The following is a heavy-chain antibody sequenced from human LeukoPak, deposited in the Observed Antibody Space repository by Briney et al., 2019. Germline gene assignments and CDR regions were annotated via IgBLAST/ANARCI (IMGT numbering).Heavy chain of an antibody. Sequence: KASETLSLTCTVSGGSLRSYYWNWIRQPPGEGLEWIGYIHYSGRTKYNPSLKSRVTISVDTSKNQFSLRLSSVTAADTAVYSCARDRGDYYDSSGYRGWFDPWGQGTLVTVSS. CDR3: ARDRGDYYDSSGYRGWFDP. J-gene: IGHJ5*02. D-gene: IGHD3-22*01. CDR1: GGSLRSYY. CDR2: IHYSGRT. V-gene: IGHV4-59*01.